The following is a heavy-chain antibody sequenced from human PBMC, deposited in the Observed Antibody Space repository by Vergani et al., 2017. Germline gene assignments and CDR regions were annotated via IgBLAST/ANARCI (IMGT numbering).Heavy chain of an antibody. V-gene: IGHV4-38-2*01. CDR1: GYSISSGYY. D-gene: IGHD2-2*01. CDR3: ARHDCSSTSCYAVTXVRFHNWFDP. CDR2: IYHSGST. J-gene: IGHJ5*02. Sequence: QVQLQESGPGLVKPSETLALTCAVSGYSISSGYYWGWIRQPPGKGLEWIGSIYHSGSTYYNPSLKSRVTISVDTSKNQFSLKLSSVTAADTAVYYCARHDCSSTSCYAVTXVRFHNWFDPWGQGTLVTVSS.